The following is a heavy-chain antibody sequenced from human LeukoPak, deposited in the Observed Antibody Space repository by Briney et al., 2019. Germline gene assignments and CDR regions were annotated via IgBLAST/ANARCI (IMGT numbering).Heavy chain of an antibody. CDR1: GGTFSSYA. J-gene: IGHJ6*02. D-gene: IGHD2-15*01. CDR2: IIPILGIA. V-gene: IGHV1-69*04. Sequence: SVKVSCKASGGTFSSYAISWVRQAPGQGLEWMGRIIPILGIANYAQKFQGRVTITADKSTSTAYMELSSLRSEDTAVYYCARELGGFRSYGMDVWGQGTTVTVSS. CDR3: ARELGGFRSYGMDV.